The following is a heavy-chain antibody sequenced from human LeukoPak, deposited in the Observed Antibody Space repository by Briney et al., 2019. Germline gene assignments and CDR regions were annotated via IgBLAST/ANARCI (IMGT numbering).Heavy chain of an antibody. D-gene: IGHD3-3*01. J-gene: IGHJ4*02. CDR3: ARDQYDTWSRRGNFDS. Sequence: GGSLRLSCAASGFTFSNYAMSWVRQAPGKGLEWVANIKLDGSEKNYVDSVKGRFTISRDNTKNSLYLQMNSLRVEDTAVFYCARDQYDTWSRRGNFDSWGQGTLVIVSS. V-gene: IGHV3-7*03. CDR1: GFTFSNYA. CDR2: IKLDGSEK.